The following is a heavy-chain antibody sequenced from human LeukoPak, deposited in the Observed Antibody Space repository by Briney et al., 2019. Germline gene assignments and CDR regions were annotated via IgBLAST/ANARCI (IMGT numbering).Heavy chain of an antibody. Sequence: ASVKVSCKASGYTFTGYYMHWVRQAPGQGLEWMGWNNPNSGGTNYAQKFQGRVTMTRDTSISTAYMELSRLRSDDTAVYYCARDYSGYYDSSGYTYDYWGQGTLVTVSS. V-gene: IGHV1-2*02. CDR1: GYTFTGYY. D-gene: IGHD3-22*01. CDR3: ARDYSGYYDSSGYTYDY. J-gene: IGHJ4*02. CDR2: NNPNSGGT.